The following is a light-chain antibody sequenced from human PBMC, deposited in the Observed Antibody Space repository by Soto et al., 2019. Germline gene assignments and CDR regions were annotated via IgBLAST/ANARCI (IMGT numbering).Light chain of an antibody. CDR1: QGILDY. Sequence: DIQMTQSPSSLSATVGDRVTITCRASQGILDYVAWYQQKPGKAPKLLIYAASTLPSGVPSRFSGSGSGTDFALTISSLQPKDVATYYCQKYNTAPQTFGQGTKVEIK. CDR2: AAS. V-gene: IGKV1-27*01. J-gene: IGKJ1*01. CDR3: QKYNTAPQT.